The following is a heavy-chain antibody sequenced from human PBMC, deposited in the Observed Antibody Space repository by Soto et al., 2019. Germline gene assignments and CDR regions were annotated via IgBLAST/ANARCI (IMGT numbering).Heavy chain of an antibody. V-gene: IGHV1-69*12. Sequence: QVQLVQSGAEVKKPGSSVKVSCKASGGTFSSYAISWVRQAPGQGLEWMGGIIPIFGTANYAQKFQGRVTITADESTSTAYRELSSLSSEDTAVYYCARPGKSGSYTSYFDYWGQGTLVTVSS. J-gene: IGHJ4*02. CDR3: ARPGKSGSYTSYFDY. CDR1: GGTFSSYA. CDR2: IIPIFGTA. D-gene: IGHD1-26*01.